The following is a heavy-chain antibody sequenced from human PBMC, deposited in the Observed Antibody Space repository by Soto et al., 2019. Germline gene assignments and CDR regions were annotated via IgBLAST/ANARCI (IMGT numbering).Heavy chain of an antibody. CDR3: AKGDNLGPKTGYAFDP. V-gene: IGHV6-1*01. CDR2: TYFRSKWYN. D-gene: IGHD5-12*01. CDR1: VDSVSSNTAS. Sequence: PSQTLSLTCTISVDSVSSNTASWNWIRQSPSRGLEWLGRTYFRSKWYNDYAVSVKSRIIINPDTSNNQFSLQLNSVTPEDTAVYFCAKGDNLGPKTGYAFDPWGQGIMVTSPQ. J-gene: IGHJ5*02.